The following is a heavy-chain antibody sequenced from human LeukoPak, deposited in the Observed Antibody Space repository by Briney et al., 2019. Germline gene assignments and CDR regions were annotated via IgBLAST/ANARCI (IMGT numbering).Heavy chain of an antibody. D-gene: IGHD3-22*01. CDR2: IYYSGSA. V-gene: IGHV4-59*01. Sequence: SETLSLTCTVSGGSISNYYWSWIRQPPGKGLEWLGYIYYSGSANYNPSLKSRVIISVDTSKNQFSLRLSSVTAADTAMYYCGRVYYDGRGYNFDYWGQGTLVTVS. J-gene: IGHJ4*02. CDR1: GGSISNYY. CDR3: GRVYYDGRGYNFDY.